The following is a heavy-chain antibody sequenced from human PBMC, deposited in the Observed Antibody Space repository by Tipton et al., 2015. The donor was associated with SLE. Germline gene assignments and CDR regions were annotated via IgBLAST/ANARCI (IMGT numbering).Heavy chain of an antibody. CDR1: GFTFSSYA. D-gene: IGHD6-19*01. J-gene: IGHJ5*02. CDR2: ISYDGSHK. V-gene: IGHV3-30-3*01. CDR3: ASGYSSNH. Sequence: RSLRLSCAASGFTFSSYALHWVRQAPGKGLEWVAVISYDGSHKYYADSVKGRFTISRDNSKNTLYLQMNSLRAEDTAVYYCASGYSSNHWGQGTLVTVSS.